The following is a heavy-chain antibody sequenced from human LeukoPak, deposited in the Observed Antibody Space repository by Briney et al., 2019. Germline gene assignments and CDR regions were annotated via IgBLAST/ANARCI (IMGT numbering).Heavy chain of an antibody. CDR3: AALDHGHDH. D-gene: IGHD3-16*01. CDR1: GFTFSSYE. CDR2: ISSSGSTI. J-gene: IGHJ4*02. Sequence: GGSLRLSCAASGFTFSSYEMNWVRQAPGKGLEWVSYISSSGSTIYYADSVKGRFTISRDNAKNSLYLQMNSLRAEDTGVYYRAALDHGHDHWGQGTLVTVSS. V-gene: IGHV3-48*03.